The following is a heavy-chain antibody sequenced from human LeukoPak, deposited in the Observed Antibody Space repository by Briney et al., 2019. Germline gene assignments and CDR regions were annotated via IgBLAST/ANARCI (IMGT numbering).Heavy chain of an antibody. Sequence: ASVKVSCKASGYTFTNYDINWVRQATGQGLEWMGWMNPNSGNTGYAQKFQGRVIITRNTSISTAYMELSSLRSEDTAVYYCARGEAFKTTEAFDIWGQGTMVTVSS. CDR2: MNPNSGNT. V-gene: IGHV1-8*03. D-gene: IGHD4-17*01. CDR1: GYTFTNYD. CDR3: ARGEAFKTTEAFDI. J-gene: IGHJ3*02.